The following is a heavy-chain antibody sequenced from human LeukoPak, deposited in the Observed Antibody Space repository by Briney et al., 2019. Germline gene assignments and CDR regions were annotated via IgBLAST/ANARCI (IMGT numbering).Heavy chain of an antibody. Sequence: KPSETLSLTCTVSGGSISSGSYYWSWIRQPAGKGLEWIGRIYTSGSTNYNPSLKSRVTISVDTSKNQFSLKLSSVTAADTAVCYCASSSGNYYYYYMDVWGKGTTVTVSS. J-gene: IGHJ6*03. CDR3: ASSSGNYYYYYMDV. V-gene: IGHV4-61*02. D-gene: IGHD1-26*01. CDR1: GGSISSGSYY. CDR2: IYTSGST.